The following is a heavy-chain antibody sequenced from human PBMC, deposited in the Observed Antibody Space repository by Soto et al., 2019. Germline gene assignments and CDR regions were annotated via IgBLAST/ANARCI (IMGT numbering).Heavy chain of an antibody. CDR1: GFTFSNYA. CDR2: ISYDGSNK. J-gene: IGHJ5*02. D-gene: IGHD6-25*01. CDR3: AKDLGAEAAAYNWFDP. V-gene: IGHV3-30*18. Sequence: GGSLRLSCAASGFTFSNYAMNWVRQAPGKGLDWVSVISYDGSNKYYADSVKGRFTISRDNSNNTLYLQMNSLRAEDTAVYYCAKDLGAEAAAYNWFDPWGQGTLVTVSS.